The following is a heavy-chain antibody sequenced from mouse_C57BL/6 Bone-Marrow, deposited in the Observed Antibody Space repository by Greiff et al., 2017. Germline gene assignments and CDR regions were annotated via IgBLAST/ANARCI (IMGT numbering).Heavy chain of an antibody. J-gene: IGHJ3*01. D-gene: IGHD2-5*01. CDR3: TTRAYSSNYLCAY. Sequence: EVKLLESGAELVRPGASVKLSCTASGFNIKDDYMHWVKQRPEPGLEWIGWIDPENGDTEYASKFQGKATIPADTSSNTSYLQLSSLTSEDTAVYYCTTRAYSSNYLCAYWGQGTLVTVSA. V-gene: IGHV14-4*01. CDR1: GFNIKDDY. CDR2: IDPENGDT.